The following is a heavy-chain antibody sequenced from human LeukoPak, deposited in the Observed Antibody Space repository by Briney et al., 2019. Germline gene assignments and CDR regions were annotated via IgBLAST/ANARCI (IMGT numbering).Heavy chain of an antibody. J-gene: IGHJ4*02. CDR3: ARRLKTAVAEYCFDY. D-gene: IGHD6-19*01. CDR1: GGSFSGYY. Sequence: PSETLSLTCAVYGGSFSGYYWSWIRQPPGKGLEWIGEINHSGSPYYNPSLKSRVTISVDTSKNHFSLKLNSVTAADTAVYYCARRLKTAVAEYCFDYWGQGTLVTVSS. V-gene: IGHV4-34*01. CDR2: INHSGSP.